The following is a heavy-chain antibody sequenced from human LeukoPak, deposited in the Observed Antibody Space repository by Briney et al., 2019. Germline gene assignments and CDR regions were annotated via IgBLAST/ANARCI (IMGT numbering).Heavy chain of an antibody. D-gene: IGHD5-24*01. CDR2: ISSSSSYI. V-gene: IGHV3-21*01. J-gene: IGHJ4*02. CDR3: ARDRYTVRDGYNSVHDY. Sequence: GGPLRLSCAASGFTFSSYSMNWVRQAPGKGLEWVSSISSSSSYIYYADSVKGRFTISRDNAKNSLYLQMNSLRAEDTAVYYCARDRYTVRDGYNSVHDYWGQGTLVTVSS. CDR1: GFTFSSYS.